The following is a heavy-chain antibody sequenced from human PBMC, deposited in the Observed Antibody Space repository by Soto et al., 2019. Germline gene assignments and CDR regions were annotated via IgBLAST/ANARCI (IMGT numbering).Heavy chain of an antibody. V-gene: IGHV3-30*18. Sequence: QVQLVESGGGVVQLGRSLRLSCAASGFTFSRYGMHWVRQAPGKGLEWVARISHDGNNRFYADSVKGRFTISRDNSKDTLYLQVNSLRPEDTAVFYCAKEEYRGSSFDHWGQGALVTVSS. D-gene: IGHD1-26*01. CDR2: ISHDGNNR. J-gene: IGHJ4*02. CDR3: AKEEYRGSSFDH. CDR1: GFTFSRYG.